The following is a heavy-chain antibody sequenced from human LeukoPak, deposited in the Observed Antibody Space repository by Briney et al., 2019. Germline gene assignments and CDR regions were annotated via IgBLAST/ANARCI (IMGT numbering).Heavy chain of an antibody. CDR1: GFTFSSYA. J-gene: IGHJ4*02. CDR3: AKESYYDSSGSFYFDY. D-gene: IGHD3-22*01. CDR2: ISGSGDNT. Sequence: SGGSLRLSCAASGFTFSSYAMSWVRQAPGKGLEWVSGISGSGDNTYYADSVKGRFTISRDNSENTLYVQVNSLGTEDTAAYYCAKESYYDSSGSFYFDYWGQGTLVTVSS. V-gene: IGHV3-23*01.